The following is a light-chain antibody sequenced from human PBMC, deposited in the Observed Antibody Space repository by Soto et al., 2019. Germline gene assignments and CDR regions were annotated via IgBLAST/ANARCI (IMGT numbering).Light chain of an antibody. CDR2: DAS. J-gene: IGKJ1*01. CDR3: QHYGGMWT. V-gene: IGKV1-33*01. CDR1: QDIKNY. Sequence: DIQVTQSPSSLSASVGGRGTITCQASQDIKNYLNWYQQKSGKAPKVLIYDASSLESGVPSRFSGSGFGTEFILTISSLQPDDFATYWCQHYGGMWTFGQGTKVDI.